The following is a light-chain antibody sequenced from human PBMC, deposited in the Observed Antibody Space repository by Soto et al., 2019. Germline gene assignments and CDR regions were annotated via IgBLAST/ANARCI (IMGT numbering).Light chain of an antibody. J-gene: IGKJ2*01. CDR3: QQYGSSLYT. V-gene: IGKV3-20*01. CDR1: QSVSSSN. CDR2: GAS. Sequence: DIKLTQSPDTLSLSPGERATLSCRASQSVSSSNFAWYQQKPAQAPRLLIYGASNRATGIPDRFSGSGSGTDFTLTINRLEPEDFAVYYCQQYGSSLYTLGQGTKVDI.